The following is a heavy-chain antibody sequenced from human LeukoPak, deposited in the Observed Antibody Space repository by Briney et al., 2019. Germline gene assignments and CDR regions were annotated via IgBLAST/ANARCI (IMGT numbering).Heavy chain of an antibody. CDR3: ARGSLRAWDYYSGMDV. V-gene: IGHV1-8*02. J-gene: IGHJ6*02. CDR1: GYTFINYD. D-gene: IGHD1-26*01. Sequence: GASVKVSCKGSGYTFINYDISWVRQAPGQGVEWLGWMNPNSGYTAYAEEFQGRVTLTRQISISTAYMELSSLIFDDTAVYFCARGSLRAWDYYSGMDVWGPGTAVTVS. CDR2: MNPNSGYT.